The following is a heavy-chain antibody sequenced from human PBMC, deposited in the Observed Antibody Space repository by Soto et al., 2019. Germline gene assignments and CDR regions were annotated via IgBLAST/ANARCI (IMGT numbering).Heavy chain of an antibody. V-gene: IGHV4-31*03. J-gene: IGHJ2*01. D-gene: IGHD2-2*01. CDR2: IYYSGST. Sequence: QVQLQESGPGLVKPSQTLSLTCTVSGGSISSGGYYWSWIRQHPGKGLEWIGYIYYSGSTYYNPSLKSRVTISVDTSKNQFSLELSSVTAADTAVYYCARSASVVVVVPAAKNYWYFDLWGRGTLVTVSS. CDR3: ARSASVVVVVPAAKNYWYFDL. CDR1: GGSISSGGYY.